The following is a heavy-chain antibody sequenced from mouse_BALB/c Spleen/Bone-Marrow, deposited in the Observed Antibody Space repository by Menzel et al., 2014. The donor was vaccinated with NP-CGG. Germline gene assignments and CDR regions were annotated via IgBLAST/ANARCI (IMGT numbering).Heavy chain of an antibody. D-gene: IGHD2-3*01. CDR2: IYPYNGGT. Sequence: EVQLQQSGPELVKPGASVKISCKASGYTFTDYNMHWVKQSHGKSLEWIGYIYPYNGGTGYNQKFKSKVTLTVDNSSSTAYMELRSLTSEDSAVYYCARGYSWYFDVWGAGTTVTVSS. J-gene: IGHJ1*01. V-gene: IGHV1S29*02. CDR3: ARGYSWYFDV. CDR1: GYTFTDYN.